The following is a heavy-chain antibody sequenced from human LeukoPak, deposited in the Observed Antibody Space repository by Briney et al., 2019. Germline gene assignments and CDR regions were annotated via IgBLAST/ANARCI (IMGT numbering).Heavy chain of an antibody. CDR3: AKVRYTYYYDRSGNYYFDS. J-gene: IGHJ4*02. D-gene: IGHD3-22*01. CDR2: IRYDGNDK. Sequence: PGGSLRLSCVPSGFTFTSYGLHWVRQAPGKGLEWVTFIRYDGNDKFYADSVKGRFTVSKDNSKSTLYLQMNSLRTEDTAVYYCAKVRYTYYYDRSGNYYFDSWGQGTLVTVSS. V-gene: IGHV3-30*02. CDR1: GFTFTSYG.